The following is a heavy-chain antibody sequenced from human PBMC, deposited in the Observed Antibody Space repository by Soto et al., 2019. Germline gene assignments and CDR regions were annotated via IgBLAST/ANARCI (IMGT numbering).Heavy chain of an antibody. CDR3: GREYCSGGSCYGPDY. Sequence: ASVKVSCKASGYTFTGYYMHWVRQAPGQGLEWMGWISPYNANTNYAQKYQGRVTMTTDTSTSTAYMELGSLRSDDTAVYYCGREYCSGGSCYGPDYWGQGSLVTVSS. CDR2: ISPYNANT. J-gene: IGHJ4*02. CDR1: GYTFTGYY. D-gene: IGHD2-15*01. V-gene: IGHV1-18*04.